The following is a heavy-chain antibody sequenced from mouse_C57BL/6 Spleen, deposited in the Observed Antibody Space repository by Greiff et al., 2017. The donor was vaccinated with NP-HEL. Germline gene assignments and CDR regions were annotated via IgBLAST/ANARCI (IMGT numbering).Heavy chain of an antibody. V-gene: IGHV5-6*01. Sequence: EVHLVESGGDLVKPGGSLKLSCAASGFTFSSYGMSWVRQTPDKRLEWVATISSGGSYTYYPDSVKGRFTISRDNAKNTLYLQMSSLKSEDTAMYYCARRRSNSNYFDYWGQGTTLTVSS. CDR3: ARRRSNSNYFDY. CDR2: ISSGGSYT. CDR1: GFTFSSYG. J-gene: IGHJ2*01. D-gene: IGHD2-5*01.